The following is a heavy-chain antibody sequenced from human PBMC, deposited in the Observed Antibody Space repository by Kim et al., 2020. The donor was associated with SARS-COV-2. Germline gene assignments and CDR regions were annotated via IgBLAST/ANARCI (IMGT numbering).Heavy chain of an antibody. Sequence: SHAGSVKCHVTISRDISKNTLYLQMTSLRAEDTALYYCARGVGSASRFDSWGQGTLVTVSS. D-gene: IGHD6-25*01. J-gene: IGHJ4*02. CDR3: ARGVGSASRFDS. V-gene: IGHV3-23*01.